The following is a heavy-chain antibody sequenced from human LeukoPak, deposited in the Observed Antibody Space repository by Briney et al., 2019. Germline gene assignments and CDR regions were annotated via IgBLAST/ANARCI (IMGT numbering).Heavy chain of an antibody. J-gene: IGHJ4*02. V-gene: IGHV3-21*01. CDR3: ASVRGPRGPDY. CDR2: ISSSSSYI. CDR1: GFTFSSYS. D-gene: IGHD2-8*01. Sequence: TSGGSLRLSCAASGFTFSSYSMNWVRQAPGKGLEWVSFISSSSSYIYYADSVKGRFTIPRDNATNSLYLQMNSLRAEDTAVYYCASVRGPRGPDYWGQGTLVTVSS.